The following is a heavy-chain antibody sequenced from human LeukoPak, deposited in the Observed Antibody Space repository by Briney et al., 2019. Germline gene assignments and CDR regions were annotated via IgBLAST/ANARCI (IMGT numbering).Heavy chain of an antibody. D-gene: IGHD3-22*01. CDR2: IYSGGST. CDR1: GFTVSSNY. J-gene: IGHJ4*02. V-gene: IGHV3-53*04. Sequence: GGSLRLSCAASGFTVSSNYMSWVRQAPGKGLEWVSVIYSGGSTYYADSVKGRFTISRHNSKNTLYLRMNSLRAEDTAVYYCARGRPTYYYDSSGYYFDYWGQGTLVTVSS. CDR3: ARGRPTYYYDSSGYYFDY.